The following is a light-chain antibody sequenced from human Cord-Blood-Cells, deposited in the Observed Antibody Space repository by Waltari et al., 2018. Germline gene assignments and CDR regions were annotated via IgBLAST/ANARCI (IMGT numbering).Light chain of an antibody. J-gene: IGLJ1*01. CDR3: CSYAGSYTFV. Sequence: QSALTQPRSVSGSPGQSVTIPCTATSSDLGGYNYVSWYQQHPGKAPKLMIYDVSKRPSGVPDRFSGSKSGNTASLTISGLQAEDEADYYCCSYAGSYTFVFGTGTKVTVL. CDR1: SSDLGGYNY. V-gene: IGLV2-11*01. CDR2: DVS.